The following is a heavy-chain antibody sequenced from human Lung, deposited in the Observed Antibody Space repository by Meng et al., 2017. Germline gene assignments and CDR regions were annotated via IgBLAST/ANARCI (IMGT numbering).Heavy chain of an antibody. CDR3: ARDENISAAGKLFGDY. D-gene: IGHD6-13*01. CDR2: IDPNSGVT. V-gene: IGHV1-2*06. CDR1: RNIFSAYY. Sequence: QGQLVESGAEVKEPGGSVKVSCKPSRNIFSAYYVHWGRQAPGHGLEWMGRIDPNSGVTEYAQKFHGRVTMTGDTSISTAYMALRRLTSDETAVYYGARDENISAAGKLFGDYWGQGTLVTASS. J-gene: IGHJ4*02.